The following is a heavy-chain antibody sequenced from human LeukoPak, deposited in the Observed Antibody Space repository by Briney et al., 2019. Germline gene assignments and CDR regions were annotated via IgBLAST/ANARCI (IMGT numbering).Heavy chain of an antibody. Sequence: GGSLRLSCAASGFTFSSYSMNWVRQAPGKGLEWVSYISSSSSTIYYADSVKGRFTISRDNSKNTLYLQMNSLRAEDAAVYYCAREENYYDSSGYWYYYYYGMDVWGQGTTVTVSS. V-gene: IGHV3-48*01. J-gene: IGHJ6*02. CDR2: ISSSSSTI. CDR3: AREENYYDSSGYWYYYYYGMDV. D-gene: IGHD3-22*01. CDR1: GFTFSSYS.